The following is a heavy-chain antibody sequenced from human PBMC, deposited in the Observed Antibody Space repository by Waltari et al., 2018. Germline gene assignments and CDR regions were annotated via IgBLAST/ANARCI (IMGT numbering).Heavy chain of an antibody. CDR2: IYHSGST. Sequence: QLQLQESGSGLVKPSQTLSLTCAVSGGSISSGGYSWSWIRQPPGKGLEWIGYIYHSGSTYYTPPLKSRVTIPVDRPKTQFPRKLSSVTAADTAVYYWARRNDRNWFDPWGQGTLVTVSS. V-gene: IGHV4-30-2*01. CDR3: ARRNDRNWFDP. D-gene: IGHD1-1*01. J-gene: IGHJ5*02. CDR1: GGSISSGGYS.